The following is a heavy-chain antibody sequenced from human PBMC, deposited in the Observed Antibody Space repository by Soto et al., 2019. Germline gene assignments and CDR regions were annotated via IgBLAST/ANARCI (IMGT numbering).Heavy chain of an antibody. Sequence: QVQLVQSGAEVKKPGASVKVSCKASVYTFTSYVISWVRQAPGQVLEWMGWISAYNGNTKYAQRLQGRVTMTTDTSTSTPYMELRSLRSDDTAVYYCARDRWYSSDYWGQGTLVTVSS. CDR1: VYTFTSYV. J-gene: IGHJ4*02. D-gene: IGHD6-13*01. CDR3: ARDRWYSSDY. CDR2: ISAYNGNT. V-gene: IGHV1-18*01.